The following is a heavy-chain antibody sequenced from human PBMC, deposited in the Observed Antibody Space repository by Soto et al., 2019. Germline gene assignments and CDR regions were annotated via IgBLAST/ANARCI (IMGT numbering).Heavy chain of an antibody. J-gene: IGHJ4*02. CDR1: GFTFSSYS. CDR2: ISSSSSTI. D-gene: IGHD1-1*01. Sequence: EVQLVESGGGLVQPGGSLRLSCAASGFTFSSYSMNWVRQAPGKGLEWVSYISSSSSTIYYADSVKGRFTISRDNAKNSLYLQMNSLRAEDTAVYYCARDLVQLVRPYYFDSWGQGTLVTVSS. V-gene: IGHV3-48*01. CDR3: ARDLVQLVRPYYFDS.